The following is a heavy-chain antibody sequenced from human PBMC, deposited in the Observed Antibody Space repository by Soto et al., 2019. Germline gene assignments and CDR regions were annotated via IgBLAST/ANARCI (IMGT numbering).Heavy chain of an antibody. D-gene: IGHD6-6*01. CDR3: ARDGLSSTSHYYYGMDV. J-gene: IGHJ6*02. Sequence: EVQLVESGGGLVKPGGSLRLSCAASGFTFSSYSMNWVRQAPGKGLEWVSSISSSSSYIYYADSVKGRFTISRDNAKNSLYLQMNSLRAEDTAVYYCARDGLSSTSHYYYGMDVWGQGTTVTVSS. CDR2: ISSSSSYI. V-gene: IGHV3-21*01. CDR1: GFTFSSYS.